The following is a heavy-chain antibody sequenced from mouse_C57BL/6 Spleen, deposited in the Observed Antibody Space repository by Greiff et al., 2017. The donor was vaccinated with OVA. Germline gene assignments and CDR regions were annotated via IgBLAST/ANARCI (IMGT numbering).Heavy chain of an antibody. CDR3: ARRGGVDY. CDR1: GYTFTSYW. Sequence: VQLQQPGAELVKPGASVKLSCKASGYTFTSYWMQWVKQRPGQGLEWIGEIDPSDSYTNYNQKFKGKATLTVDTSSSTAYMQLSSLTSEDSAVYYCARRGGVDYWGQGTTLTVSS. CDR2: IDPSDSYT. J-gene: IGHJ2*01. V-gene: IGHV1-50*01.